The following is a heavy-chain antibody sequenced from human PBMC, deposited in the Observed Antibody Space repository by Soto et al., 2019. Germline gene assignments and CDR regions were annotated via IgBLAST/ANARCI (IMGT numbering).Heavy chain of an antibody. CDR3: ITDPGSQAY. D-gene: IGHD6-13*01. J-gene: IGHJ4*02. CDR1: GFTTSNAC. V-gene: IGHV3-15*01. Sequence: WGTLRLSCAASGFTTSNACISCVRQAPGKWLEWVGRIKSKPDGGTTDYAAPVKGRFTISRGDSKHMLYLQMNSLKTEDTAVYYCITDPGSQAYWGQGTLVTVSS. CDR2: IKSKPDGGTT.